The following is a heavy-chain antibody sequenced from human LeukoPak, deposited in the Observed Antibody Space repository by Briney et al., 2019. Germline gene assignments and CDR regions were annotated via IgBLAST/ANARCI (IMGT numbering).Heavy chain of an antibody. V-gene: IGHV4-4*02. CDR3: ARETDYSHPNYFDP. D-gene: IGHD4-11*01. CDR2: ISRIGTT. CDR1: GGSFSNGYW. J-gene: IGHJ5*02. Sequence: SETLSLTCAISGGSFSNGYWWSWVRQSPGKGLEFIGQISRIGTTNYNPSLRSRVSISMDKSQNLFSLNLTSVTAADTAVYYCARETDYSHPNYFDPWAREPWSPSPQ.